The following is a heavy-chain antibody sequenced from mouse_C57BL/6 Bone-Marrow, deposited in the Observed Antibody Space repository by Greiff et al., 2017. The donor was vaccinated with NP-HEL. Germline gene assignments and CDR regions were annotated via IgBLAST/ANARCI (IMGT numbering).Heavy chain of an antibody. V-gene: IGHV1-72*01. CDR3: ARDYYGSSYYAMDY. CDR2: IDPNSGGT. Sequence: QVQLQQPGAELVKPGASVKLSCKASGYTFTSYWMHWVKQRPGRGLEWIGRIDPNSGGTKYNEKFKSKATLTVDKPSSTAYMQLSRLTSEDSAVYYCARDYYGSSYYAMDYWGQGTSVTVSS. CDR1: GYTFTSYW. J-gene: IGHJ4*01. D-gene: IGHD1-1*01.